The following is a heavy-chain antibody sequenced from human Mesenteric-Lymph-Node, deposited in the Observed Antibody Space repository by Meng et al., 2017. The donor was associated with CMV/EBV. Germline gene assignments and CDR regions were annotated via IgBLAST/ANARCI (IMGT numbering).Heavy chain of an antibody. Sequence: SGGSSSNDAVSGVRQTPGQVLGRGGGFIHILDTANYAEKFQGRVTITADKSKNTASMELSSMTYDDTDFYYCATEGRSSWGAWFDPWGQGTLVTVSS. J-gene: IGHJ5*02. D-gene: IGHD3-16*01. CDR1: GGSSSNDA. CDR2: FIHILDTA. CDR3: ATEGRSSWGAWFDP. V-gene: IGHV1-69*06.